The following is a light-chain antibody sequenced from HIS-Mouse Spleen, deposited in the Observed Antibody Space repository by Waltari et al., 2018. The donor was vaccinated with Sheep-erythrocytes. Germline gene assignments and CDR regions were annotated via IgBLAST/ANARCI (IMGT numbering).Light chain of an antibody. J-gene: IGKJ3*01. CDR1: QSVSSSY. CDR3: QQYGSSRQQTFT. Sequence: EIVLTQSPGTLSLSPGERATLSCRASQSVSSSYLAWYQQKPGQAPRLLIYGASSRATGIPDRFSCSGSGTDFTLTISRLEPEDFAVYYCQQYGSSRQQTFTFGPGTKVDIK. V-gene: IGKV3-20*01. CDR2: GAS.